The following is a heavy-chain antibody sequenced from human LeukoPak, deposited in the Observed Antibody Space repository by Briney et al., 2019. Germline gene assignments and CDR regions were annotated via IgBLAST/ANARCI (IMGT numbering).Heavy chain of an antibody. CDR3: ARYQWQIHHYFDY. D-gene: IGHD6-19*01. J-gene: IGHJ4*02. V-gene: IGHV4-59*01. CDR1: GGSISSYY. Sequence: ASETLSLTCTVSGGSISSYYWSCIRQPPGEGLEWIGYIHSSGGTIYNPSLKSRVTISLDTSKNQFSLKLSSVTAADTAVYYCARYQWQIHHYFDYWGQGTLVTVSS. CDR2: IHSSGGT.